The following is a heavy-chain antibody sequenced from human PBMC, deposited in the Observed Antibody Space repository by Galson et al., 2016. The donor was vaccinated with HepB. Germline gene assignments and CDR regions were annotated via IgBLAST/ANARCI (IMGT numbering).Heavy chain of an antibody. V-gene: IGHV3-23*01. J-gene: IGHJ3*02. Sequence: SLRLSCAASGFTFSSYAMSWVRQAPGKGLEWVSAISGSGGSPYYADSVKGRFTISKDNSKNTLYLQMNSLRAEDTAVNYCAKDYLVLRYFDWLISKGAFDIWGQGTMVTVSS. CDR2: ISGSGGSP. CDR1: GFTFSSYA. D-gene: IGHD3-9*01. CDR3: AKDYLVLRYFDWLISKGAFDI.